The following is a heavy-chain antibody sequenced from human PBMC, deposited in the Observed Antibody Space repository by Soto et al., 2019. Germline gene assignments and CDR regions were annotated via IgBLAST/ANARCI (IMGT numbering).Heavy chain of an antibody. V-gene: IGHV1-69*08. Sequence: QVQLVQSGAEVKKPGSSVKVSCKASGGTFSSYTISWVRQAPGQGLEWMGRIIPILGIANYAQKFQGRVTITADKSTSTDYMELSSLRSEDTAVYYCARERGGAAPVDYWGQGTLVTVSS. CDR2: IIPILGIA. J-gene: IGHJ4*02. CDR3: ARERGGAAPVDY. D-gene: IGHD6-6*01. CDR1: GGTFSSYT.